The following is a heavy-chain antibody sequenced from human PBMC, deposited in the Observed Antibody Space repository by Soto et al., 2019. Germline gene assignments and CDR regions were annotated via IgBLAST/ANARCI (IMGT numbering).Heavy chain of an antibody. V-gene: IGHV2-5*02. CDR3: AHRRGYGPSAFDL. Sequence: QITLKESGPTVVKPTQTLTLTCTFSGFSLSTSGEGVGWTRQPPGRALEWLALIYWADDERYSPSLKSRLTITKDSSKNHVVLTMTNMDPVDTGTYFCAHRRGYGPSAFDLWGQGTMVTVSS. CDR2: IYWADDE. D-gene: IGHD5-12*01. J-gene: IGHJ3*01. CDR1: GFSLSTSGEG.